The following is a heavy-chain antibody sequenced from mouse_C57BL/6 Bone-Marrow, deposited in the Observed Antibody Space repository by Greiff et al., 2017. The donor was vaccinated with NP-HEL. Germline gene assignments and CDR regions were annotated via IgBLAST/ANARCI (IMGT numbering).Heavy chain of an antibody. CDR3: ARVDTRVVTFDV. J-gene: IGHJ1*03. CDR2: IDPSTGGT. Sequence: QVQLQQPGAELVKPGASVKLSCKASGYTFTSYWMHWVKQRPGQGLEWIGEIDPSTGGTNYTQKFKGKATLTVDTSSSTAYMQLSSLTSEDAAVYYCARVDTRVVTFDVWGKGTTVTVSA. D-gene: IGHD1-1*01. CDR1: GYTFTSYW. V-gene: IGHV1-50*01.